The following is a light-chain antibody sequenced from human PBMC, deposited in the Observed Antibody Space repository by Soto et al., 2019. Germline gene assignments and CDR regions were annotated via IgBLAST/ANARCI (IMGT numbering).Light chain of an antibody. V-gene: IGKV3D-20*02. J-gene: IGKJ5*01. Sequence: DIVLTQSPGTLYFSPGERATLSCRASQSVSSSYLAWYQQKPGQAPRLLIEDASNRATGIPARFSGSGSGTDFTLTISSLEPEDLAVYYCQQRSNWPVITFGQGTRL. CDR1: QSVSSSY. CDR2: DAS. CDR3: QQRSNWPVIT.